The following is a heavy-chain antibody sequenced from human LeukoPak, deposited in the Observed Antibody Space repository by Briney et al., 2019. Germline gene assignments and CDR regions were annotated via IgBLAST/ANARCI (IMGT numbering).Heavy chain of an antibody. CDR1: GFTFSSYS. V-gene: IGHV3-43*02. CDR3: AKGIGYYMDV. Sequence: GGSLRLSCAASGFTFSSYSMNWVRQAPGKGLEWVSLISGDGGSTYYADSVKGRFTISRDNSKNSLYLQMNSLRTEDTALYYCAKGIGYYMDVWGKGTTVTVSS. CDR2: ISGDGGST. D-gene: IGHD2-15*01. J-gene: IGHJ6*03.